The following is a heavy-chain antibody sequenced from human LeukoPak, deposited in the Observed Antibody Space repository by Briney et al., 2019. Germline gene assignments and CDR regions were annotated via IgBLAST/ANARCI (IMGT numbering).Heavy chain of an antibody. Sequence: SETLSLTSAVSGYSISSGYYWGWIRQPPGKGLEWIGSIYHSGSTYYNPSLKSRVTISVDTSKNQFSLKLSSVTAADTAVYYCARAAAGRLAWFEPWGPGTLFTVSS. J-gene: IGHJ5*02. V-gene: IGHV4-38-2*01. CDR2: IYHSGST. CDR3: ARAAAGRLAWFEP. CDR1: GYSISSGYY. D-gene: IGHD6-13*01.